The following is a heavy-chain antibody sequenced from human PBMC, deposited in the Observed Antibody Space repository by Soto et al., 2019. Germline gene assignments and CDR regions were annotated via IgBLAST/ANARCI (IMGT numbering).Heavy chain of an antibody. CDR1: VGSFSDYY. CDR3: ARLRDIWSGYYYKAIDI. CDR2: INHRGNT. V-gene: IGHV4-34*01. D-gene: IGHD3-3*01. Sequence: QVQLQQWGAGLLKPSETLSLTCAVYVGSFSDYYWSWIRQPPGKRLEWIGEINHRGNTNYNPSLKSRVTISVDKSKNQFSLKLSSVTAADTAVYYCARLRDIWSGYYYKAIDIWGQGTKVTVSS. J-gene: IGHJ3*02.